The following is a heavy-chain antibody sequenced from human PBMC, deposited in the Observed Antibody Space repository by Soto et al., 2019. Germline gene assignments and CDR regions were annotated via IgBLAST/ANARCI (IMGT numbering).Heavy chain of an antibody. J-gene: IGHJ5*02. D-gene: IGHD2-21*01. V-gene: IGHV3-74*03. CDR1: GLTFRSYW. CDR2: INTDGSVA. CDR3: VRDMQLWRLKS. Sequence: EVQLVESGGGLVQPGASLRLSCAASGLTFRSYWMHWVRQAPGKGLVWVSRINTDGSVAMYVDSVKGRFTISRDNAKNTLFLHMNSLRAEDTAVYYCVRDMQLWRLKSWGEGTQVTVSS.